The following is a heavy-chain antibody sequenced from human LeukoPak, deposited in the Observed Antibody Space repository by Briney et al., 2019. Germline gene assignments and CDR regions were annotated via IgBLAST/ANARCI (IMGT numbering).Heavy chain of an antibody. D-gene: IGHD1-26*01. CDR3: VREVTSGSFDS. J-gene: IGHJ4*02. CDR2: ISSDGSNG. V-gene: IGHV3-30*04. Sequence: TGGSLRLSCAASGFTFSNYAMHWVRQAPGRGLEWVTVISSDGSNGYYAGSVKGRFTISRDNSQNTLYVQMSSLRPEDTAMYYCVREVTSGSFDSWGQGTLVTVSS. CDR1: GFTFSNYA.